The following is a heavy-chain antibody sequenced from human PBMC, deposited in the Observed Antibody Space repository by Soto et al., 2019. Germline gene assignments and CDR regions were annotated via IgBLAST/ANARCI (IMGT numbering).Heavy chain of an antibody. J-gene: IGHJ4*02. CDR2: INAGSGSS. CDR3: ARERAVSANFFDY. Sequence: ASVKVSCKASGYTFTRYAIHWVLQAPGQGLEWMGWINAGSGSSRYSQNLQGRVTITRDTSASTAYMELSSLIFEDTGVYYCARERAVSANFFDYWGQGTLVTVSS. V-gene: IGHV1-3*01. D-gene: IGHD2-21*02. CDR1: GYTFTRYA.